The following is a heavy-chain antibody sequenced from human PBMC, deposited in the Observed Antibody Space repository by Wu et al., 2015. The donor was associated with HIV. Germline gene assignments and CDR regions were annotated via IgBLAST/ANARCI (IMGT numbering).Heavy chain of an antibody. CDR3: ASPRSPGFSSAWPTYFDY. Sequence: VQLVQSGAEVKKPGSSVKLSCKASGGTFSSFSINWVRQAPGQGLEWTGGIIPLFGAATYAPRFQGRATITSDESTSTAYMEVTSLRSEDTAVYYCASPRSPGFSSAWPTYFDYWGQGTLVTVSS. CDR1: GGTFSSFS. D-gene: IGHD6-19*01. V-gene: IGHV1-69*05. J-gene: IGHJ4*02. CDR2: IIPLFGAA.